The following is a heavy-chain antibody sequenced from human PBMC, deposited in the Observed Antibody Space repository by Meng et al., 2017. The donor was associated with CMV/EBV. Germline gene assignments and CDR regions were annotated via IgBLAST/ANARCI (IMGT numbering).Heavy chain of an antibody. CDR2: IYYSGST. CDR1: GGSISSYY. Sequence: ESLKISCTVSGGSISSYYWSWIRQPPGKGLEWIGYIYYSGSTNYNPSLKSRVTISVDTSKNQFSLKLSSVTAADTAVYYCARAVVVVPAATGWFDPWGQGTLVTVSS. V-gene: IGHV4-59*01. D-gene: IGHD2-2*01. CDR3: ARAVVVVPAATGWFDP. J-gene: IGHJ5*02.